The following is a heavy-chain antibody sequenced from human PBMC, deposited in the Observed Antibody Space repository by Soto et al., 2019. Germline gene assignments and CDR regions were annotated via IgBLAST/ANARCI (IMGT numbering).Heavy chain of an antibody. D-gene: IGHD2-2*01. V-gene: IGHV1-69*02. CDR3: ANLGSEYCSSTSCSWRDYYYYGMDV. CDR2: IIPILGIA. J-gene: IGHJ6*02. Sequence: QVQLVQSGAEVKKPGSSVKVSCKASGGTFSSYTISWVRQAPGQGLEWMGRIIPILGIANYAQKFQGRVTITADKSTSTAYMELSSLRSEDTAVYYCANLGSEYCSSTSCSWRDYYYYGMDVWGQGTTVTVSS. CDR1: GGTFSSYT.